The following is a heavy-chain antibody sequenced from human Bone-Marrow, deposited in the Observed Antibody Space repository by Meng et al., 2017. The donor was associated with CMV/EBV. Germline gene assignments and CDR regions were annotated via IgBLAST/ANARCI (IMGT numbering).Heavy chain of an antibody. CDR3: ARGRLYESSSGYSHHDAFDL. CDR1: GFTFSNYD. J-gene: IGHJ3*01. CDR2: IDISDDT. Sequence: GESLKISCAASGFTFSNYDMHWVRQAPGKGLEWVSSIDISDDTYYLGAVKGRFTISRENAKSSLFLQMNSMIAGDTAVYYCARGRLYESSSGYSHHDAFDLWGQGTTVTVSS. V-gene: IGHV3-13*01. D-gene: IGHD3-3*01.